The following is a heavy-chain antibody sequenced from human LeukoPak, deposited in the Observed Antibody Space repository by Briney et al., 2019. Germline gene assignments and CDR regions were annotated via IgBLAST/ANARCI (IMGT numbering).Heavy chain of an antibody. CDR3: ARARGVVVVPAAIQRDNWFDP. V-gene: IGHV1-46*01. D-gene: IGHD2-2*02. Sequence: GASVKVTCKASGYTFTSYYMHWVRQAPGQGLEWMGIINASGGSTSYAQKFHGRVTMTRDTSTSTVYMELSSLRSEDTAVYYCARARGVVVVPAAIQRDNWFDPWGQGTLVTVSS. J-gene: IGHJ5*02. CDR2: INASGGST. CDR1: GYTFTSYY.